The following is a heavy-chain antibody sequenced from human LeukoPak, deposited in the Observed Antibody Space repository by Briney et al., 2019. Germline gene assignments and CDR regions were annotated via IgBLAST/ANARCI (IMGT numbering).Heavy chain of an antibody. CDR3: ARQNYGNPDY. J-gene: IGHJ4*02. CDR2: VSGDGSIT. V-gene: IGHV3-74*01. Sequence: PGGSLRLSRAASGFTYSSNWMHWVRQAPGKGLVWVSRVSGDGSITYYADSVKGRFTMSRDNAKNTLYLQINSLRVEDTAVYYCARQNYGNPDYWGQGTLVTVSS. CDR1: GFTYSSNW. D-gene: IGHD3-16*01.